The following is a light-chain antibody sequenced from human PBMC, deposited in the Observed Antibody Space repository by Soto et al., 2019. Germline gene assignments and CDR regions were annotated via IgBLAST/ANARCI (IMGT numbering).Light chain of an antibody. CDR3: SSYTTSNTRQIV. J-gene: IGLJ1*01. V-gene: IGLV2-14*03. CDR1: SSDVGGYNY. Sequence: QSVLAQPASVSGSPGQSITISCTGTSSDVGGYNYVSWNQHHPGKATKLIIYDVSNRPSGVSIRFYGSKSNKTASLTISGLQPEDEADYHCSSYTTSNTRQIVFGTGTKAPS. CDR2: DVS.